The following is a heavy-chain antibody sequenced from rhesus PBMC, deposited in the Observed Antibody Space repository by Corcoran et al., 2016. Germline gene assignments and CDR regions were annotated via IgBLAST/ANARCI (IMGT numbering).Heavy chain of an antibody. Sequence: EVQLVESGGGWEKHGGSLRLSCAAFGFTFSDSYMDWVRQTSGGGLEWVSRISNGGGNTCYADSVKGRFTISRENANNTLYLLMDGLRAENTAVYYCARDESGFGSSWGQGVLVTVSS. CDR2: ISNGGGNT. J-gene: IGHJ4*01. CDR1: GFTFSDSY. V-gene: IGHV3-178*01. CDR3: ARDESGFGSS. D-gene: IGHD1-44*02.